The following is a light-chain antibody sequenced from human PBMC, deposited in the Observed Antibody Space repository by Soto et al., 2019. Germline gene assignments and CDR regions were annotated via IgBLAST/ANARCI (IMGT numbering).Light chain of an antibody. J-gene: IGLJ1*01. CDR1: SSVVGSYNL. CDR3: CSYAGHSTYV. CDR2: EVT. V-gene: IGLV2-23*02. Sequence: QSVLTQPAPVSGSPGQSITISCTGTSSVVGSYNLVSWYQQHPGKAPKLMIYEVTKRPSGVSNRFSGSKSGNAASLTISGLQAEDETDYYCCSYAGHSTYVFGTGTKVTVL.